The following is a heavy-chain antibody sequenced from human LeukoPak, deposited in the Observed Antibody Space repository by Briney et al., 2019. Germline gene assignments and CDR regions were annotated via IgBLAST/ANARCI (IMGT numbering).Heavy chain of an antibody. CDR2: ISSSSSYI. CDR3: ARDTTVTTRYYYYTDV. J-gene: IGHJ6*03. Sequence: GGSLRLSCAASGFTFSSYSMNWVRQAPGKGLEWVSSISSSSSYIYYADSVKGRFTISRDNAKNSLYLQMNSLRAEDTAVYYCARDTTVTTRYYYYTDVWGKGTTVTLSS. CDR1: GFTFSSYS. V-gene: IGHV3-21*01. D-gene: IGHD4-11*01.